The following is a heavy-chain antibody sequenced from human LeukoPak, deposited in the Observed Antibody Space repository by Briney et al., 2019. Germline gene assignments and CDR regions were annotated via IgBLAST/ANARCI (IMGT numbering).Heavy chain of an antibody. CDR3: AKDTAQGYTYGTIEQDY. V-gene: IGHV3-23*01. CDR2: ISGSGGST. J-gene: IGHJ4*02. D-gene: IGHD5-18*01. CDR1: GFTFSSYA. Sequence: GGSLRLSCAASGFTFSSYAMSWVRQAPGKGLEWVSTISGSGGSTYYADSLKGRFTISRDNSKNTLYLQMNSLRAEDSAVYYCAKDTAQGYTYGTIEQDYWGQGTRVTVSS.